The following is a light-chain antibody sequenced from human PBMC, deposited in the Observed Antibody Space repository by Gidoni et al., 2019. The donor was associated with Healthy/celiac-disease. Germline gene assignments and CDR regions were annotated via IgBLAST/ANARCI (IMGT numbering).Light chain of an antibody. CDR3: QQYGSSPT. CDR1: QSVSSSY. CDR2: GAS. V-gene: IGKV3-20*01. Sequence: EIVLTQSPGPLSLSPGERATLPCRASQSVSSSYLACYQQKPGQAPRLLIYGASSRATGIPDRFSGSGSGTDFTLTISRLEPEDFAVYYCQQYGSSPTFGPGTKVEIK. J-gene: IGKJ3*01.